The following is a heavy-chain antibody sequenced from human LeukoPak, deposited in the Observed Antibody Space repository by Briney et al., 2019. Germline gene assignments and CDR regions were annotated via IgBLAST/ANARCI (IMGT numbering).Heavy chain of an antibody. CDR1: GGTFSSYA. V-gene: IGHV1-69*06. J-gene: IGHJ6*02. CDR3: ARGERLGGLDV. Sequence: RASVKVSCKASGGTFSSYAISWVRQAPGQGLEWMGGIIPIFGTANYAQKFRDRVTITADKSTSTAYVELTSLRSEDTAVYFCARGERLGGLDVWGQGTTVTVSS. CDR2: IIPIFGTA. D-gene: IGHD6-25*01.